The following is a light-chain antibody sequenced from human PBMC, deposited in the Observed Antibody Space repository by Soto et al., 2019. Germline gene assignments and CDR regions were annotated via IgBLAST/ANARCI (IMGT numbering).Light chain of an antibody. CDR3: QQYTNTNNPWM. V-gene: IGKV1-5*01. J-gene: IGKJ1*01. Sequence: DIQMTQSPSIVSASVVDRVTITCXASQSISDWLAWYQQKPGKAPKLLIYDASGLESGVATRFSGSGSGTEFTLIISGLQPEDSATYYCQQYTNTNNPWMFGQGTKVDI. CDR2: DAS. CDR1: QSISDW.